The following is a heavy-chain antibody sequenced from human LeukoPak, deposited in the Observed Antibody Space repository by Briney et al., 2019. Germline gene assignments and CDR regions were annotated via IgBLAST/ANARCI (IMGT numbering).Heavy chain of an antibody. CDR2: IYHSGST. CDR1: GGSVSSGSHY. V-gene: IGHV4-30-2*01. CDR3: ARSKGDYGFDY. D-gene: IGHD4-17*01. J-gene: IGHJ4*02. Sequence: PSETLSLTCIVSGGSVSSGSHYWSWIRQPPGKGLEWIGYIYHSGSTYYNPSLKSRVTISVDRSKNQFSLKLSSVTAADTAVYYCARSKGDYGFDYWGQGTLVTVSS.